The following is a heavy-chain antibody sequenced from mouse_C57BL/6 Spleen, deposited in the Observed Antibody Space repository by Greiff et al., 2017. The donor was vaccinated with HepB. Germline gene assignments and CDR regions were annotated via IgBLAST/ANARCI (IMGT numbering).Heavy chain of an antibody. CDR2: IYPGNSDT. D-gene: IGHD4-1*01. J-gene: IGHJ2*01. CDR3: RRSGTEDVDN. Sequence: VQLQQSGTVLARPGASVKMSCKTSGYTFTSYWMHWVKQRPGQGLDWIGAIYPGNSDTSYNQKFKGKAKLTAVTSASPAYMELSSLTNEDSAVYYCRRSGTEDVDNWGQSTTLTVSS. V-gene: IGHV1-5*01. CDR1: GYTFTSYW.